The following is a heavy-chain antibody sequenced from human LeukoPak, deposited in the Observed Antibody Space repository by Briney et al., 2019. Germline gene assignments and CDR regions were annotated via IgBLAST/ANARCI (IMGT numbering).Heavy chain of an antibody. CDR3: ANNWNLDN. D-gene: IGHD1-20*01. CDR2: ISNSGGRT. J-gene: IGHJ4*02. Sequence: PGGSLRLSCAASGFIFSSYAMSWVRQAPGKGLEWVSAISNSGGRTYYADSVKGRFTISRDNSKNTLYLQMNSLRAEDTAVYYRANNWNLDNWGQGTLLTVSS. V-gene: IGHV3-23*01. CDR1: GFIFSSYA.